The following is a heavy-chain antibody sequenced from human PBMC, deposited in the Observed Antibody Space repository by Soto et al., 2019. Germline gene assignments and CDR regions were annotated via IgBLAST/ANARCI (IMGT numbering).Heavy chain of an antibody. CDR1: GFTFSTYA. D-gene: IGHD3-10*01. V-gene: IGHV3-23*01. CDR2: ISGSGST. J-gene: IGHJ4*02. Sequence: WGSLTPSCAAFGFTFSTYAMTWVRQAPGKGLAWLSSISGSGSTYYADSVKGRFTISRDNSKNTLYLQMNSLRAEDTAVYYCAKVISTSGSSLWGRGTLVTVSS. CDR3: AKVISTSGSSL.